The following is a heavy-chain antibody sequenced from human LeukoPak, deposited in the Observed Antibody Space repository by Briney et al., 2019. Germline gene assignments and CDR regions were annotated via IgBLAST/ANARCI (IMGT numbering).Heavy chain of an antibody. CDR1: GGSINGYY. V-gene: IGHV4-59*08. J-gene: IGHJ3*02. Sequence: SETLSVTCTVSGGSINGYYWSWIRQHPGKGLEWFGYIYYSGSTTYNPSLKSRVSISVDTSKNQFYMRLISVAATDTAVYYCARHRGHYNAHDAFDIWGQGTLVTVSS. CDR3: ARHRGHYNAHDAFDI. D-gene: IGHD1-14*01. CDR2: IYYSGST.